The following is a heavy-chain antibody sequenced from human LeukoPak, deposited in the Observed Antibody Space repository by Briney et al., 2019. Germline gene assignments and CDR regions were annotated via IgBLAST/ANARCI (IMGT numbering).Heavy chain of an antibody. CDR3: ARGGYCSGGSRYSPYYYYMDV. CDR1: GYTFTSYG. J-gene: IGHJ6*03. D-gene: IGHD2-15*01. Sequence: ASVKVSCKASGYTFTSYGISWVRQAPGQGLEWMGWISAYNGNTNYAQKLQGRVTMTTDTSTSTAYMELRSLRSDDTAVYYCARGGYCSGGSRYSPYYYYMDVWGKGTTVTVSS. V-gene: IGHV1-18*01. CDR2: ISAYNGNT.